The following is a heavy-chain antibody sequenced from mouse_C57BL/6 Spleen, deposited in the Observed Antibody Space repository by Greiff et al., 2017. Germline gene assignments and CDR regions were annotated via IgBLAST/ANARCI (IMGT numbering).Heavy chain of an antibody. V-gene: IGHV1-50*01. CDR1: GYTFTSYW. Sequence: QVQLQQPGAELVKPGASVKLSCKASGYTFTSYWMQWVKQRPGQGLEWIGEIDPSDSYTNYNQKFKGKATLTVDTSYSTAYMQLSSLTSEDSAVYYCAVTGYFDYWGQGTTLTVSS. CDR2: IDPSDSYT. CDR3: AVTGYFDY. J-gene: IGHJ2*01.